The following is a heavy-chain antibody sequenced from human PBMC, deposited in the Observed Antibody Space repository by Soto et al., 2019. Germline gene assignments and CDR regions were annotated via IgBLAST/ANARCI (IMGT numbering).Heavy chain of an antibody. V-gene: IGHV4-4*02. D-gene: IGHD5-18*01. CDR2: IYHSGST. CDR3: ARSGGYSYGDY. J-gene: IGHJ4*02. CDR1: GGSISSSNW. Sequence: QVQLQESGPGLVKPSGTLSLTCAVSGGSISSSNWWIWVRQPPGKGLEWIGEIYHSGSTNYNPSLKSRVTISVDKSMNQFSLKLTSVTAADTAVYYCARSGGYSYGDYWGQGTLVTVSS.